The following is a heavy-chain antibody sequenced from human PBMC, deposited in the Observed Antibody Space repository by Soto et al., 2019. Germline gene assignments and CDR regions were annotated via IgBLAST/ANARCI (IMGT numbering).Heavy chain of an antibody. D-gene: IGHD3-3*01. J-gene: IGHJ4*02. Sequence: EVQLLESGGGLVQPGGSLRLSCAASGFTFSSYAMSWVRQATGKGLEWVSVISGSGGSTYYADSVKGRFTISRDNSKNTLYLQMNSLRAEDTAVYYCAKEVSITIFGVPYRGGYLDYWGQGPLVTVSS. CDR3: AKEVSITIFGVPYRGGYLDY. V-gene: IGHV3-23*01. CDR2: ISGSGGST. CDR1: GFTFSSYA.